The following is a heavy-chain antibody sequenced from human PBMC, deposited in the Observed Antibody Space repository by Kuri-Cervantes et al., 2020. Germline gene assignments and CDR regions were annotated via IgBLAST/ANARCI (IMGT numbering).Heavy chain of an antibody. D-gene: IGHD3-16*01. CDR2: ISYDGSNK. V-gene: IGHV3-30-3*01. CDR1: GFTFSSYA. Sequence: LSLTCAASGFTFSSYAMHWVRQAPGKGLEWVAVISYDGSNKYYADSVKGRFTISRDNSKNTLYLQMNSLRAEDTALYYCATGGWGSRDYYYYYGMDVWGQGTTVTVSS. J-gene: IGHJ6*02. CDR3: ATGGWGSRDYYYYYGMDV.